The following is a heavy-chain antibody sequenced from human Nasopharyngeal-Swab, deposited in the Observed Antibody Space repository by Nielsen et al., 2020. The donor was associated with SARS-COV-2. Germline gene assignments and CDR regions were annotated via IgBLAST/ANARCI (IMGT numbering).Heavy chain of an antibody. J-gene: IGHJ4*02. V-gene: IGHV3-74*01. Sequence: WIRQPPGKGLVWVSRIDSDGSSTSYADSVKGRFTISRDNAKNTLYLQMNSLRAEDTAVYYCASLGVATFKPDCWGQGTLVTVSS. D-gene: IGHD5-12*01. CDR3: ASLGVATFKPDC. CDR2: IDSDGSST.